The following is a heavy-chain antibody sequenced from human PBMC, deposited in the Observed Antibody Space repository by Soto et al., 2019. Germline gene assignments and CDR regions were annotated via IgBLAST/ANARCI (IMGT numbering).Heavy chain of an antibody. Sequence: QITLKESGPTLVKPTQTLTLTCTVSGFSLITTGVAVGWIRQPPGKALEWLTLIYWDDDKRYSPSLKSRPTITKDTSKNQVVLTMTNMDPVDTATYYCAHRLASPYYYDSRGSSFDYWGQGTLVTVAS. V-gene: IGHV2-5*02. J-gene: IGHJ4*02. CDR1: GFSLITTGVA. D-gene: IGHD3-22*01. CDR2: IYWDDDK. CDR3: AHRLASPYYYDSRGSSFDY.